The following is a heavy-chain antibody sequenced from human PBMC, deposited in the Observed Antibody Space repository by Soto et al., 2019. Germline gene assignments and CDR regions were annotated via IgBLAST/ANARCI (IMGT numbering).Heavy chain of an antibody. V-gene: IGHV3-30*03. CDR2: IANDVSDQ. CDR3: TRSLGGSSYFVSDH. D-gene: IGHD2-15*01. CDR1: GFTFSGYG. J-gene: IGHJ4*02. Sequence: QVQLVESGGGVVQPGRSLRLSCAASGFTFSGYGMQWVRQAPGKGLEWVAVIANDVSDQFYVDSVKGRFIISRDNSKNTLYLGMNSLSAEDTAMYYCTRSLGGSSYFVSDHWGQGTLVTVSS.